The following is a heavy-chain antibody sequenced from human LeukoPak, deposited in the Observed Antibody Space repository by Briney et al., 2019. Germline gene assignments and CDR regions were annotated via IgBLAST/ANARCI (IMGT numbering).Heavy chain of an antibody. J-gene: IGHJ4*02. CDR1: GGSFSSYY. Sequence: SETLSLTCTVSGGSFSSYYWSWIRQPAGKGLDWIGYIYYSGSTNYNPSLKSRVTISVDTSKNQFSLKLSSVTAADTAVYYCARLRYSSSWYDGDFDYWGQGTLVTVSS. D-gene: IGHD6-13*01. V-gene: IGHV4-59*08. CDR2: IYYSGST. CDR3: ARLRYSSSWYDGDFDY.